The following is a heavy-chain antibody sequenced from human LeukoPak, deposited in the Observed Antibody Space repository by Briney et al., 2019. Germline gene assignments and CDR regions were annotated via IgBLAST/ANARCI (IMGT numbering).Heavy chain of an antibody. D-gene: IGHD3-3*01. CDR3: AKVRPYDFWSGYPTDAFDI. J-gene: IGHJ3*02. CDR2: IKQDGSEK. V-gene: IGHV3-7*03. CDR1: GFTFSSYW. Sequence: GGSLRLSCAASGFTFSSYWMSWVRQAPGKGLEWVANIKQDGSEKYYVDSVKGRFTISRDNAKNSLYLQMNSLRAEDTAVYYCAKVRPYDFWSGYPTDAFDIWGQGTMVTVSS.